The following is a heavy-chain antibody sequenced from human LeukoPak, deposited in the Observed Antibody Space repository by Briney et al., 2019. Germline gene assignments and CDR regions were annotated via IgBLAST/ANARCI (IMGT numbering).Heavy chain of an antibody. V-gene: IGHV3-30*04. J-gene: IGHJ5*02. CDR2: ITYYDGRKK. CDR1: GFTFSIYA. D-gene: IGHD3/OR15-3a*01. Sequence: GGSLRLFCAASGFTFSIYAMHWVRQAPGKGLEWLAVITYYDGRKKFYAGSGKGRFTISRDNSKNTLYLQMDSLRSEDTAVYYCARDLLPGYDFWARFDPWGQGTQVTVSS. CDR3: ARDLLPGYDFWARFDP.